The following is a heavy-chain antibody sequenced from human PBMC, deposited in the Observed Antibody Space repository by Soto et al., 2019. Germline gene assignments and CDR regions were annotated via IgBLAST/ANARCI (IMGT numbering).Heavy chain of an antibody. V-gene: IGHV1-46*01. Sequence: VASVKVSCKASGYTFTSYYMHWVRQAPGQGLEWMGIINPSGGSTSYAQKFQGRVTMTRDTSTSTVYMELSSLRSEDTAVYYCARVGAYCSGGSCYSGPLDNWFDPWGQGTLVTVSS. D-gene: IGHD2-15*01. J-gene: IGHJ5*02. CDR2: INPSGGST. CDR3: ARVGAYCSGGSCYSGPLDNWFDP. CDR1: GYTFTSYY.